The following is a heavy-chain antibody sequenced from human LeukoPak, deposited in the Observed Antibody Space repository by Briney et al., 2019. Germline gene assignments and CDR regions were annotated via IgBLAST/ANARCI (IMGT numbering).Heavy chain of an antibody. CDR3: AKGAYYDSSGYYAFDI. CDR2: ISWNSGSI. V-gene: IGHV3-9*03. Sequence: PGGSLRLSCAASGFTFDDYAMHWVRQAPGKGLEWVSGISWNSGSIGYADSVKGRFTISRDNAKNSLYLQMNSLRAEDMALYNCAKGAYYDSSGYYAFDIWGQGTMVTVSS. J-gene: IGHJ3*02. CDR1: GFTFDDYA. D-gene: IGHD3-22*01.